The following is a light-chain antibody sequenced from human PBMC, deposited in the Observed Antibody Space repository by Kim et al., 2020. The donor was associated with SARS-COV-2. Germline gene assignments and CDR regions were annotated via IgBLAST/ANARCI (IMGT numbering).Light chain of an antibody. J-gene: IGKJ4*01. CDR3: QQYNSNSPLT. Sequence: DIQMTQSPSTLSASVGDRVTITCRASQSISSWLAWYQQKPGKAPKLLIYDASSLESGVPSRFSGSGSGTEFTLTISSLQPDDFATSYCQQYNSNSPLTFGGGTKVDIK. CDR2: DAS. CDR1: QSISSW. V-gene: IGKV1-5*01.